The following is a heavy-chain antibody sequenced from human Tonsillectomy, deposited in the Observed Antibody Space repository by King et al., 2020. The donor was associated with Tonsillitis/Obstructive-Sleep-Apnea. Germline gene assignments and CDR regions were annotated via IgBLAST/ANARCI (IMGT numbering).Heavy chain of an antibody. CDR3: ARGYGGNSDAFDI. V-gene: IGHV4-34*01. Sequence: VQLQQWGAGLLKPSETLSLTCAVYGGSFSVYNCSWIRQPPGKGLEWIGEINHSGSTNYNPSLKSRVTISVDTSEKQFSLKMSSATAADTAVYYCARGYGGNSDAFDIWGQGTMVTVSS. D-gene: IGHD4-23*01. J-gene: IGHJ3*02. CDR2: INHSGST. CDR1: GGSFSVYN.